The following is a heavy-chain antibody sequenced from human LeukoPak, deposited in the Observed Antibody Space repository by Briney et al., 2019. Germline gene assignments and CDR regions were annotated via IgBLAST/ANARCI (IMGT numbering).Heavy chain of an antibody. J-gene: IGHJ6*03. CDR1: GFTFDDYA. CDR2: ISWNSGSI. V-gene: IGHV3-9*01. CDR3: AKGGLTGTYKMYYMDV. D-gene: IGHD1-26*01. Sequence: PGGSLRLSCAASGFTFDDYAMHWVRQAPGKGLEWVSCISWNSGSIGYADSVKGRFTISRDNAKNSLYLQMNSLRAEDTALYYCAKGGLTGTYKMYYMDVWGKGTTVTVSS.